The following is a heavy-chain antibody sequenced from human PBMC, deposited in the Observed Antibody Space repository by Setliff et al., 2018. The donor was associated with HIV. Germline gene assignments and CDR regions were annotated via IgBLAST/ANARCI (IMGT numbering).Heavy chain of an antibody. CDR3: SRHGAFYYYYYMDA. CDR2: LRPSGNT. V-gene: IGHV4-39*01. CDR1: GGPCRSSSSY. Sequence: PSETLSLTCAVSGGPCRSSSSYWGWIHQPPGKGLEWIGSLRPSGNTYYNPSLKSRVTISVDTSKNQFSLNLSSVTAADTAVYYCSRHGAFYYYYYMDAWGKGTTVTVSS. J-gene: IGHJ6*03.